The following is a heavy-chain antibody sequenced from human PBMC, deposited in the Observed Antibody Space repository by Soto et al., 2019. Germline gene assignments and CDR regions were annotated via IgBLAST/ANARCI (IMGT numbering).Heavy chain of an antibody. Sequence: GSLRLSCAASGFTFSSYAMHWVRQAPGKGLEWVAVISYDGSNKYYADSVKGRFTISRDNSKNTLYLQMNSLRAEDTAVYYCARESYYDSSDQGLFDYWGQGTLVTVSS. J-gene: IGHJ4*02. CDR3: ARESYYDSSDQGLFDY. D-gene: IGHD3-22*01. CDR1: GFTFSSYA. CDR2: ISYDGSNK. V-gene: IGHV3-30-3*01.